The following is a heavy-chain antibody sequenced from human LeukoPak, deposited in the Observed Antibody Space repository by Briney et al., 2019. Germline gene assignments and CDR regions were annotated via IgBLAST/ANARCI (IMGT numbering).Heavy chain of an antibody. Sequence: ASVKVSCKASGYTFTGYYMHWVRQAPGQGLEWMGWINPNSGGTNYAQKFQGRVTMTRDTSISTAYMELSRLRADDTAVYYCARGCSGGSCYPGGYWGQGTLVTVSS. CDR1: GYTFTGYY. CDR2: INPNSGGT. J-gene: IGHJ4*02. CDR3: ARGCSGGSCYPGGY. D-gene: IGHD2-15*01. V-gene: IGHV1-2*02.